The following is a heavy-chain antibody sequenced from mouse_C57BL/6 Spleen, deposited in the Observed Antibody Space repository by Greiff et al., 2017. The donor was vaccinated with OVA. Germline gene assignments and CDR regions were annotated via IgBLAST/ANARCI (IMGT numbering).Heavy chain of an antibody. CDR1: GFTFSSYA. V-gene: IGHV5-4*01. Sequence: EVQLQQSGGGLVKPGGSLKLSCAASGFTFSSYAMSWVRQTPEKRLEWVATISDGGSYTYYPDNVKGRFTISRDNAKNNLYLQMSHLKSEDTAMYYCAREWLLRAMDYWGQGTSVTVSS. CDR2: ISDGGSYT. D-gene: IGHD2-3*01. J-gene: IGHJ4*01. CDR3: AREWLLRAMDY.